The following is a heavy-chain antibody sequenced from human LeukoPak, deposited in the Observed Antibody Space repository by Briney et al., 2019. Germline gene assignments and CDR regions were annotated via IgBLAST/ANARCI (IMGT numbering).Heavy chain of an antibody. J-gene: IGHJ5*02. CDR3: ARVLFITGTTREPWFDP. V-gene: IGHV1-18*01. CDR1: GYTFTGYG. CDR2: ISAYNGNT. Sequence: GASVKVSCKASGYTFTGYGISWVRQAPGQGLEWMGWISAYNGNTNYAQKLRGRVTMTTDTSTSTAYMELRSLRSDDTAVYYCARVLFITGTTREPWFDPWGQGTLVTVSS. D-gene: IGHD1-7*01.